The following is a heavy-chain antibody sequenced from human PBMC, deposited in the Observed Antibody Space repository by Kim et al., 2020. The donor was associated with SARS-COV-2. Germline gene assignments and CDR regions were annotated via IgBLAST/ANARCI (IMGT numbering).Heavy chain of an antibody. CDR2: IIPILGIA. CDR3: ARNLYYYGSGSYLYYGMDV. V-gene: IGHV1-69*04. Sequence: SVKVSCKASGGTFSSYAISWVRQAPGQGLEWMGRIIPILGIANYAQKFQGRVTITADKSTSTAYMELSSLRSEDTAVYYCARNLYYYGSGSYLYYGMDVWGQGTTVTVSS. D-gene: IGHD3-10*01. CDR1: GGTFSSYA. J-gene: IGHJ6*02.